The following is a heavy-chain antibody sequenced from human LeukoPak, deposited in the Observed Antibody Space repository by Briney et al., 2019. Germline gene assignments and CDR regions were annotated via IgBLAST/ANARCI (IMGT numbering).Heavy chain of an antibody. V-gene: IGHV3-33*06. J-gene: IGHJ4*02. Sequence: GGSLRLSCAASGLTFSSYGMHWVRQAPGKGLEWVAVIWYDGSNKYYADSVKGRFTISRDNSKNTLYLQMNSLRAEDTAVYYCAKDQFGVVITGFDYWGQGTLVTVSS. CDR2: IWYDGSNK. D-gene: IGHD3-3*01. CDR3: AKDQFGVVITGFDY. CDR1: GLTFSSYG.